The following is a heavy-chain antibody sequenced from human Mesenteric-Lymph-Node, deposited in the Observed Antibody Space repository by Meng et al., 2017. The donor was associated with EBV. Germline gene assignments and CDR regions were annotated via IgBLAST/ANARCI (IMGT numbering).Heavy chain of an antibody. Sequence: LKAQVPGHGLWRPPGTLSLPSTFSGVHVKSHTYNWSWIRPPPGKGLEWIGYIYHSGSPYYNPSLKSRVTIIVDRSKNQFSLKLSSVTAADTAVYYCARGGGEYSGYDPKWLDPWGQGTLVTVSS. CDR2: IYHSGSP. J-gene: IGHJ5*02. D-gene: IGHD5-12*01. CDR1: GVHVKSHTYN. V-gene: IGHV4-30-2*01. CDR3: ARGGGEYSGYDPKWLDP.